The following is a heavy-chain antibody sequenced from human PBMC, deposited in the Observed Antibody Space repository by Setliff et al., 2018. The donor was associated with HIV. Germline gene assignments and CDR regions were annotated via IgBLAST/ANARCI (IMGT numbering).Heavy chain of an antibody. CDR3: ARD. CDR2: IYTSGST. V-gene: IGHV4-61*02. J-gene: IGHJ3*01. Sequence: SETLSLTCTVSGASISSGSYYWSWIRQPAGKGLEWIGRIYTSGSTNYNPSLKSRVTISVDTSKNQFSLKLSSVTAADTAVYYCARDRGQGTMVTVSS. CDR1: GASISSGSYY.